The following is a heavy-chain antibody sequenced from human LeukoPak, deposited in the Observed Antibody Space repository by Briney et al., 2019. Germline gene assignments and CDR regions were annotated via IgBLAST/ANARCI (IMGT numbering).Heavy chain of an antibody. Sequence: PGGSLRLSCAASGFTFNNYAMSWVRQAPGKGLEWVSYISSSGSTIYYADSVKGRFTISRDNAKNSLYLQMNSLRAEDTAVYYCASLPRYDSSGYYYEDYFDYWGQGTLVTVSS. CDR3: ASLPRYDSSGYYYEDYFDY. D-gene: IGHD3-22*01. CDR2: ISSSGSTI. J-gene: IGHJ4*02. CDR1: GFTFNNYA. V-gene: IGHV3-48*03.